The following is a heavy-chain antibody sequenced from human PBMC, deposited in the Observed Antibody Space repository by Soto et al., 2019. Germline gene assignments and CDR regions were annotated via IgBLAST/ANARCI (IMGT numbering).Heavy chain of an antibody. Sequence: GGSLRLSCAVSGFTFSSYAMSWVRQAPGKGLEWVSAISGSGGSTYYADSVKGRFTISRDNSKNTLYLQMNSLRAEDTAVYYCAKDLDPYYGQFDYWGQGTLVTVSS. CDR3: AKDLDPYYGQFDY. CDR2: ISGSGGST. D-gene: IGHD3-10*01. CDR1: GFTFSSYA. V-gene: IGHV3-23*01. J-gene: IGHJ4*02.